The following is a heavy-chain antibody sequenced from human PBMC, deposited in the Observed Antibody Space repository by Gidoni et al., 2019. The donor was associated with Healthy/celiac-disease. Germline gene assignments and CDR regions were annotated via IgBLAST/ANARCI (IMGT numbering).Heavy chain of an antibody. J-gene: IGHJ3*02. CDR2: SNHSGST. CDR1: GGSFSGYY. D-gene: IGHD6-19*01. V-gene: IGHV4-34*01. Sequence: QVQLQQWGAGLLKPSETLSLTCAVYGGSFSGYYWSWIRQPPGKGLEWIGESNHSGSTNYNPSLKCRVTISVDTSKHQFSLKLSSVTAADTAVYYCARSFVGQWLPSDAFDIWGQGTMVTVSS. CDR3: ARSFVGQWLPSDAFDI.